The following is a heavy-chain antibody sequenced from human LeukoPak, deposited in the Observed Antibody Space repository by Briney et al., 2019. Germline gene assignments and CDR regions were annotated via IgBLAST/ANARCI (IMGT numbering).Heavy chain of an antibody. V-gene: IGHV4-59*01. CDR1: VGSPSSYY. CDR2: IYYIGST. Sequence: PSETLSLTCTVSVGSPSSYYWSWIREPPGTGLEWSGYIYYIGSTNYNPPLKSRVTIPVDSTKNPVSLNPGSVTAADTAVYYCARVVYSSSFYAFDIWGQGTMVTVSS. D-gene: IGHD6-13*01. J-gene: IGHJ3*02. CDR3: ARVVYSSSFYAFDI.